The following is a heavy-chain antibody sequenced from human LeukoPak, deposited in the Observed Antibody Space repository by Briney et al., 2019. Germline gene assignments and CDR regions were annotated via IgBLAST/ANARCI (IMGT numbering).Heavy chain of an antibody. Sequence: PSETLSLTCSVSGGSISSYYWSWIRQPPGKGLEWIGYIYFSANTNYNPSLKSRATMSVDTSKNQFSLKLKSVTGADTAIYYCARGGGRGIVFWGQGILVTVSS. D-gene: IGHD3-10*01. CDR3: ARGGGRGIVF. CDR1: GGSISSYY. CDR2: IYFSANT. V-gene: IGHV4-59*01. J-gene: IGHJ4*02.